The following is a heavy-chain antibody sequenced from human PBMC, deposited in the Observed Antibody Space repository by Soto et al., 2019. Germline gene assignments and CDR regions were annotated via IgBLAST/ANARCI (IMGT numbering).Heavy chain of an antibody. CDR2: INPSGGST. Sequence: ASVKVSCKASGYTFTSYYMHWVRQAPGQGLEWMGIINPSGGSTSYAQKFQGRVTMTRDTSTSTVYMELSSLRSEDTAVYYCARDRAGFPTDHTYYYYGMDVWGQGTTVTVSS. CDR1: GYTFTSYY. J-gene: IGHJ6*02. V-gene: IGHV1-46*01. D-gene: IGHD4-4*01. CDR3: ARDRAGFPTDHTYYYYGMDV.